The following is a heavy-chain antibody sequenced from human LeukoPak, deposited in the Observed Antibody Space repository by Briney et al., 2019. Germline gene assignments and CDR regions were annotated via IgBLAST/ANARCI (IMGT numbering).Heavy chain of an antibody. CDR1: GFTFSDYY. D-gene: IGHD2-2*01. J-gene: IGHJ6*04. Sequence: GGSLRLSCAASGFTFSDYYMSWIRQAPGKGLEWVSYISSSSSYTNYADSVKGRFTISRDNAKNSLYLQMNSLRAEDMAVYYCARAEGYCSSTSCYVREYYYYGMDVWGKGTTVTVSS. V-gene: IGHV3-11*06. CDR3: ARAEGYCSSTSCYVREYYYYGMDV. CDR2: ISSSSSYT.